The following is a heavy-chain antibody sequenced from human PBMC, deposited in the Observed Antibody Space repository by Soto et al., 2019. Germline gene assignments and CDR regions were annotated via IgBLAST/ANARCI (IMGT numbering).Heavy chain of an antibody. V-gene: IGHV3-30*03. CDR2: ISYDGSNK. CDR3: AIDRWPMIVVVNTPFDY. J-gene: IGHJ4*02. D-gene: IGHD3-22*01. CDR1: GFTFSSYG. Sequence: QVQLVESGGGVVQPGRSLRLSCAASGFTFSSYGMHWVRQAPGKGLEWVAVISYDGSNKYYADSVKGRFTISRDNSKNTLYLQMNSLRAEDTAVYYCAIDRWPMIVVVNTPFDYWGQGTLVTVSS.